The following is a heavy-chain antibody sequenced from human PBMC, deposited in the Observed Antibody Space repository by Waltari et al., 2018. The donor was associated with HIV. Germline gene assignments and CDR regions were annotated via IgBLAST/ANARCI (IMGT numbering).Heavy chain of an antibody. CDR3: ARDTLGTLDY. CDR1: GFIFTTYD. CDR2: VGTAGET. V-gene: IGHV3-13*01. Sequence: EVQLVESGGGLVQPGGSLRLSCAAPGFIFTTYDMPWVRQRTGKGLEWVSAVGTAGETYYSDSVKGRLTISREDAKNSLFLQMNSLRAEDTALYYCARDTLGTLDYWGQGILITVSS. J-gene: IGHJ4*02.